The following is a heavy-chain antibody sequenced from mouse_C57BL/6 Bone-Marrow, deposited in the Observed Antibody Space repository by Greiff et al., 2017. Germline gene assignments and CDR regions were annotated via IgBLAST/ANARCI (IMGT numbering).Heavy chain of an antibody. J-gene: IGHJ4*01. Sequence: VQLKQSGAELVKPGASVKISCKASGYAFSSYWMNWVKQRPGQGLEWIGKIYPGDGGTNYNGKFKGKATLTADKSSSTAYMQLSSLTTEDSAVYFCAERNTTVVAWDAMDYWGQGTSVTVSS. CDR1: GYAFSSYW. V-gene: IGHV1-80*01. D-gene: IGHD1-1*01. CDR2: IYPGDGGT. CDR3: AERNTTVVAWDAMDY.